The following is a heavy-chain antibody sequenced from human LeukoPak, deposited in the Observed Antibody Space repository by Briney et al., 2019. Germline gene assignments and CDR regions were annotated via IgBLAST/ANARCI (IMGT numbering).Heavy chain of an antibody. CDR3: ATTGSGSYYDY. Sequence: GSLRLSCVASGFTFSNYWMHWVRQAPGKGPVWVSRINTDETSTTYAESVKGRFTISRDNAKNTLFLQMNSLRAEDTAVYYCATTGSGSYYDYWGQGTLVTVSS. CDR2: INTDETST. D-gene: IGHD1-26*01. V-gene: IGHV3-74*01. J-gene: IGHJ4*02. CDR1: GFTFSNYW.